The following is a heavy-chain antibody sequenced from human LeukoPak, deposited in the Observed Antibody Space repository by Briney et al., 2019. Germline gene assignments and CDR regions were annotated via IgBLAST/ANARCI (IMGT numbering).Heavy chain of an antibody. CDR3: AREAAHSSYVASH. J-gene: IGHJ4*02. Sequence: ASVKVSCKASGCTFTGFYMHWVRQAPGQGLEWMGWINPNSGGTNFAQKFQGRVTMTRDTSISTAYMELSRLRSDDTAVYYCAREAAHSSYVASHWGQGTLVTVSS. CDR1: GCTFTGFY. D-gene: IGHD5-12*01. CDR2: INPNSGGT. V-gene: IGHV1-2*02.